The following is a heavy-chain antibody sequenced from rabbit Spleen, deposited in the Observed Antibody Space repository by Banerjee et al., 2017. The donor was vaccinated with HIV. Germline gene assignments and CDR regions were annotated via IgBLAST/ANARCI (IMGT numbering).Heavy chain of an antibody. CDR1: GVSFSNNQY. J-gene: IGHJ6*01. D-gene: IGHD1-1*01. CDR2: IEGGSSAFS. V-gene: IGHV1S40*01. Sequence: QSLEESGGDLVKPGASLTLTCTASGVSFSNNQYMCWVRQAPGKGLEWIACIEGGSSAFSYFARWAKGRFTISKTSSTTVTLQMTRLTAADTATYFCARDTSSSFSSYGMDLWGPGTLVTVS. CDR3: ARDTSSSFSSYGMDL.